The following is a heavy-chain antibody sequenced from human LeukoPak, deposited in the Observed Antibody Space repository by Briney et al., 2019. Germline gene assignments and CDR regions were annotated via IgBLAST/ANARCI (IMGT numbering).Heavy chain of an antibody. CDR1: GGSISSSSYY. J-gene: IGHJ4*02. D-gene: IGHD6-19*01. Sequence: SETLSLTCTVSGGSISSSSYYWGWIRQPPGKGLEWIGSIYYNEHTYYNPSLKSRVTISVDTSKNQFSLKLSSVTAADTAIYYCARENSSGWYRNYFDYWGQGTLVTVSS. CDR3: ARENSSGWYRNYFDY. CDR2: IYYNEHT. V-gene: IGHV4-39*07.